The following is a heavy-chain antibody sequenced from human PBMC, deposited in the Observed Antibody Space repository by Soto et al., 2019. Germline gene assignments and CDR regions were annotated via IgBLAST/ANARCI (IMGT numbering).Heavy chain of an antibody. CDR2: TYYRSKWYN. CDR1: GDSVSSNSAA. CDR3: ERVWLEDYYDSSGSGMDV. V-gene: IGHV6-1*01. J-gene: IGHJ6*02. D-gene: IGHD3-22*01. Sequence: PSQTLSLTCAISGDSVSSNSAAWNWIRQSPSRGLEWLGRTYYRSKWYNDYAVSVKSRITINPDTSKNQFSLQLNSVTPEDTAVFYFERVWLEDYYDSSGSGMDVWGQGTTVTVSS.